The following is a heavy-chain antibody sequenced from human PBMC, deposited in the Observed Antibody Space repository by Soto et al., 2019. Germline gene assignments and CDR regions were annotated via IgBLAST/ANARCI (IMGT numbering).Heavy chain of an antibody. V-gene: IGHV4-31*03. J-gene: IGHJ3*02. CDR3: ARAAVADFTPGNAFDI. D-gene: IGHD6-19*01. Sequence: QVQLQESGPGLVKPSQTLSLTCTVSGGSINSGGHYWSWIRQHPGKGLEWIGYIHYSGSTYYNPSVKSRVTILVDTSKNQFSRKVNSVTAADTAVYYCARAAVADFTPGNAFDIWGQGTMVTVST. CDR1: GGSINSGGHY. CDR2: IHYSGST.